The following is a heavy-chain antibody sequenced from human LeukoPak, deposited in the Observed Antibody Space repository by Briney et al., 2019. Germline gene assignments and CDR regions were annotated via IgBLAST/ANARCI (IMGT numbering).Heavy chain of an antibody. V-gene: IGHV3-33*01. CDR2: IWYDGSNK. J-gene: IGHJ6*02. CDR1: RFTFSSYG. Sequence: PGGSLRLSCAASRFTFSSYGMHRVRQAPGKGLEWVVVIWYDGSNKYYADSVKGRFTISRDNSKNTLYLQMNSLRAEDTAVYYCARGQLVHYYGMDVWGQGTTVTVSS. CDR3: ARGQLVHYYGMDV. D-gene: IGHD6-13*01.